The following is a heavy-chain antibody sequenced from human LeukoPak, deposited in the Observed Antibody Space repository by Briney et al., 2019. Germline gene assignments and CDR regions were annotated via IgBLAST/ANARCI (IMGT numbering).Heavy chain of an antibody. J-gene: IGHJ4*02. CDR1: GFTFSSYG. Sequence: GRSLRLSCAASGFTFSSYGMHWVRQAPGKGLEWVAVISYDGSNKYYADSVKGRFTISRDNSKNTLYLQMNSLRAEDTAVYFCARDTASYFDYWGQGILVTVSS. CDR2: ISYDGSNK. V-gene: IGHV3-30*03. CDR3: ARDTASYFDY.